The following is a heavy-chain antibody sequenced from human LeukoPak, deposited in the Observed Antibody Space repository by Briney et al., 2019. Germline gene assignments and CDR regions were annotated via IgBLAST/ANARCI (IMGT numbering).Heavy chain of an antibody. CDR1: GFTFSNYA. V-gene: IGHV3-64*01. J-gene: IGHJ4*02. CDR3: ATQLRYFDY. D-gene: IGHD3-9*01. Sequence: PGGSLRLSCAASGFTFSNYAMHWVRQAPGKGLEYVSAISSNGGSTYYANSVKGRLTISRDNSKNTLYLQMNSLRAEDTAVYYCATQLRYFDYWGQGTLVTVSS. CDR2: ISSNGGST.